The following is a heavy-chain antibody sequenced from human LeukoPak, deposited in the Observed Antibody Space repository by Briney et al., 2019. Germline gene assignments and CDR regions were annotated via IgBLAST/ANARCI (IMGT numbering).Heavy chain of an antibody. D-gene: IGHD2-2*01. CDR1: GGSISSYY. CDR2: IYYSGST. V-gene: IGHV4-59*08. J-gene: IGHJ3*02. Sequence: KPSATLSLTCTVSGGSISSYYWSSIRQPPGKGLEWIGLIYYSGSTNYNPSLKRRVTISVDTSKNQFSLKLSSVTAADTAVYYCARGVVVPAAIPLFAFDIWGQGTMVTVSS. CDR3: ARGVVVPAAIPLFAFDI.